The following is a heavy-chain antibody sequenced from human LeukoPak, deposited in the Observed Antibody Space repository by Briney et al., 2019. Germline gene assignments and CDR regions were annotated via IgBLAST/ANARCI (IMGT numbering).Heavy chain of an antibody. Sequence: SETLSLTCAVYGGSFSSYYWGWIRQPPGKGLEWIGSIYYSGSTYYNPSLKSRVTISVDTSKNQFSLKLSSVTAADTAVFYCARGSWSGYDLGSQFNYYYYYGMDVWGQGTTVTVSS. CDR3: ARGSWSGYDLGSQFNYYYYYGMDV. J-gene: IGHJ6*02. D-gene: IGHD5-12*01. CDR1: GGSFSSYY. CDR2: IYYSGST. V-gene: IGHV4-39*01.